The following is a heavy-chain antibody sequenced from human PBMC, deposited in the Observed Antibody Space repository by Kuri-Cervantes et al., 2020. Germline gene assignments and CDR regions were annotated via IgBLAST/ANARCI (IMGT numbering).Heavy chain of an antibody. Sequence: GGSLRLSCAASGFTFSSYAMSWVRQAPGKGLEWVSAISGSGGSTYYAAPVKGRFTISRDNSKNTLFLQMISLRAEDTAVYYCAKPLVGATKPNWYFDLWGRGTLVTVSS. CDR2: ISGSGGST. CDR3: AKPLVGATKPNWYFDL. D-gene: IGHD1-26*01. J-gene: IGHJ2*01. CDR1: GFTFSSYA. V-gene: IGHV3-23*01.